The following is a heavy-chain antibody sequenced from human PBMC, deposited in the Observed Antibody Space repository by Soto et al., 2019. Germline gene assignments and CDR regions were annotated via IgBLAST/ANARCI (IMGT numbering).Heavy chain of an antibody. D-gene: IGHD4-17*01. CDR3: ARSNDHGDSRDYYNGMDG. V-gene: IGHV1-69*13. CDR2: IIPIFGTA. CDR1: GGTFSSYA. Sequence: SVKVSCKASGGTFSSYAISWVRQAPGQGLEWMGGIIPIFGTANYAQKFQGRVTITADESTSTAYMELSSLRSEDTAVYYCARSNDHGDSRDYYNGMDGWGQGTTVAVSS. J-gene: IGHJ6*02.